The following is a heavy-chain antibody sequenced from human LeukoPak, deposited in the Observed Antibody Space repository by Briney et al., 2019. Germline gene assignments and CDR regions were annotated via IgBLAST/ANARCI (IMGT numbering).Heavy chain of an antibody. CDR3: ARSFYYYDSDY. CDR2: IASNISTT. CDR1: GFSFSSYS. Sequence: GGSLRLSCAAPGFSFSSYSMSWVRQAPGKGLEWLSYIASNISTTYYADSVKGRFTFSRDNAKNSLYLQMNSLRAEDTAVYYCARSFYYYDSDYWGQGTLVTVSS. D-gene: IGHD3-22*01. V-gene: IGHV3-48*04. J-gene: IGHJ4*02.